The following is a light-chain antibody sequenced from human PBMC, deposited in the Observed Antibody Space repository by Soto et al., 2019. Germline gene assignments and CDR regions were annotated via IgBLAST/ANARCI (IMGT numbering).Light chain of an antibody. Sequence: QSVLTQPPSASGTPGQRVTVSCSGSTSDIGTNAVNWFQHLPGTAPRLLIYTNNQRPSGVPDRFSGSKSGTSASLAISGIQYEDEATYYCATWHDSFYVFGTGTKVTVL. V-gene: IGLV1-44*01. CDR3: ATWHDSFYV. CDR1: TSDIGTNA. CDR2: TNN. J-gene: IGLJ1*01.